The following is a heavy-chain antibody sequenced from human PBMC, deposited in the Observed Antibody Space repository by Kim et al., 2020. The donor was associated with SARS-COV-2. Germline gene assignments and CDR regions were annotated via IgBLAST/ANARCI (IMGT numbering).Heavy chain of an antibody. CDR3: AKRIVAVPAAQAGDAFDF. D-gene: IGHD2-2*01. CDR2: ISYDATNI. J-gene: IGHJ3*01. V-gene: IGHV3-30*18. Sequence: GGSLRLSCAASGFTFSSYGMHWVRQAPGKGLEWVAVISYDATNIYYADSVKGRFTISRDNSRNTLYLQLNSLRADDAAVYYCAKRIVAVPAAQAGDAFDFWGQGTMVTVSS. CDR1: GFTFSSYG.